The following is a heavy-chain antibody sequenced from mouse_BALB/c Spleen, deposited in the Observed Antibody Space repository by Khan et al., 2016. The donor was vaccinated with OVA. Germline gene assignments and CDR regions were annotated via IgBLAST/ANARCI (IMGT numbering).Heavy chain of an antibody. D-gene: IGHD2-2*01. CDR1: GYSFTSYW. CDR2: IYPGNSDT. CDR3: TDGNDVGWFAY. V-gene: IGHV1-5*01. Sequence: VQLQQSGTVLARPGASVKMSCKASGYSFTSYWMHWVKQRPGQGLEWIGAIYPGNSDTSYNQKFKGKAKLTAVQAASTADMERSILTNEDSAVYYCTDGNDVGWFAYWGQGTLVTVAA. J-gene: IGHJ3*01.